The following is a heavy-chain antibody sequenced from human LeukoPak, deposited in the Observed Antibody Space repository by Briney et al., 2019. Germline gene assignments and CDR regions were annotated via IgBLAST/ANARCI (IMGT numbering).Heavy chain of an antibody. CDR1: GGSISSGGYS. CDR2: ISSSSSTI. J-gene: IGHJ4*02. Sequence: ETLSLTCAVSGGSISSGGYSWNWIRQPPGKELEWVSYISSSSSTIYYAASVKGRFTISRDNSKNTLFLQMNSLRAEDTAVYYCAKDRRITAGVWDYWGQGTLVTASS. CDR3: AKDRRITAGVWDY. V-gene: IGHV3-48*01. D-gene: IGHD3-3*01.